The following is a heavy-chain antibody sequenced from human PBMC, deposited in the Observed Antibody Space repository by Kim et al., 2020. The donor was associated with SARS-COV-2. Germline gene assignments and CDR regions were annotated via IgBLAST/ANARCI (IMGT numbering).Heavy chain of an antibody. CDR3: ARADYYGSGSYSM. J-gene: IGHJ4*02. CDR2: INWNGGST. V-gene: IGHV3-20*01. Sequence: GGSPRLSCAASGFTFDDYGMSWVRQAPGKGLEWVSGINWNGGSTGYADSVKGRFTISRDNAKNSLYLQMNSLRAEDTALYHCARADYYGSGSYSMWGQGTLVTVSS. CDR1: GFTFDDYG. D-gene: IGHD3-10*01.